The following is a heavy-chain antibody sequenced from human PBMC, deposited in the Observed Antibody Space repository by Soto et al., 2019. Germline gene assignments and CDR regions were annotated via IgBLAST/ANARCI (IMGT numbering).Heavy chain of an antibody. D-gene: IGHD1-26*01. CDR3: TRALSGSYDY. J-gene: IGHJ4*02. Sequence: PSQTLSLTCAISGDSVSSRSATWNWIRQPPSRGLEWLGRTYYRSKWSTDYAASVNNRITINPDTSKNQFSLQLNSVTPEDTAMYYCTRALSGSYDYWGQGTPVTVSS. CDR1: GDSVSSRSAT. V-gene: IGHV6-1*01. CDR2: TYYRSKWST.